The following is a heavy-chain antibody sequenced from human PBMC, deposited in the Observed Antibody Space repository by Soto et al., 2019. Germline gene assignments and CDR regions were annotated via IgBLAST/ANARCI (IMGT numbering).Heavy chain of an antibody. Sequence: SETLSLTCTVSGGSISSFCWSWIRQPPGKGLEWIGYIYYSGSTNYNPSLKSRVTISVDTSKNQFSLKLSSVTAADTAVYYCARDKGIAAAGPLGMDVWGQGTTVTVSS. D-gene: IGHD6-13*01. CDR1: GGSISSFC. CDR3: ARDKGIAAAGPLGMDV. J-gene: IGHJ6*02. CDR2: IYYSGST. V-gene: IGHV4-59*01.